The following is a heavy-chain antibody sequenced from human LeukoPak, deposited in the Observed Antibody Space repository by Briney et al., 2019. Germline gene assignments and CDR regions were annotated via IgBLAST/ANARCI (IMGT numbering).Heavy chain of an antibody. Sequence: GGSLRLSCAASGFTFSNYRMHWVRQAPGKGLEWVAFISSGSIYIYYADSLKGRFTISRDNAKNSVYLQMNSLRAEDTAVYYWAGGSGSSWDVYLDYWGERTRVTLSS. D-gene: IGHD6-13*01. CDR3: AGGSGSSWDVYLDY. V-gene: IGHV3-21*01. CDR2: ISSGSIYI. J-gene: IGHJ4*02. CDR1: GFTFSNYR.